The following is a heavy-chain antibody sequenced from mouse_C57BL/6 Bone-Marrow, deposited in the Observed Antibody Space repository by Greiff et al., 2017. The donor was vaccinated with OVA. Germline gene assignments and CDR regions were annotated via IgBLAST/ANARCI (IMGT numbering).Heavy chain of an antibody. J-gene: IGHJ4*01. CDR1: GYTFTTYP. Sequence: QVQLQQSGAELVKPGASVKMSCKGSGYTFTTYPIEWMKQNHGKSLEWIGNFHPYNDDTKYNEKFKGKATLTVEKSSSTVYLELSRLTSDDSAVYYCARGYYDYDGGGYYYAMDYWGQGTSVTVSS. CDR3: ARGYYDYDGGGYYYAMDY. CDR2: FHPYNDDT. V-gene: IGHV1-47*01. D-gene: IGHD2-4*01.